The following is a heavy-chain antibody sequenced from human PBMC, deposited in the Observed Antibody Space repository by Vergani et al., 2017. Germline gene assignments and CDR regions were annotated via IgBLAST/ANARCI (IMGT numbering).Heavy chain of an antibody. J-gene: IGHJ4*02. V-gene: IGHV3-21*01. CDR2: ISSSSSYI. CDR3: AREGGPHESEGGATGSFDY. D-gene: IGHD1-26*01. CDR1: GFTFSSYS. Sequence: EVQLVESGGGLVKPGGSLRLSCAASGFTFSSYSMNWVRQAPGKGLEWVSSISSSSSYIYYADSVKGRFTISRDNAKNSLYLQMNSLSAEDTAVYYCAREGGPHESEGGATGSFDYGGQGSLVTVSS.